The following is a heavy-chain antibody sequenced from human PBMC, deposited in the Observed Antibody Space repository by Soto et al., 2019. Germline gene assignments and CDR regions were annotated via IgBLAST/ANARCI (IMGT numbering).Heavy chain of an antibody. CDR2: ISSSSSYI. CDR1: GFTFSSYS. V-gene: IGHV3-21*01. Sequence: GGSLRLSCAASGFTFSSYSMNWVRQAPGKGLEWVSSISSSSSYIYYADSVKGRFTISRDNAKNSLYLQMNSLRAEDTAVYYCARAPSIAARYNAFDIWGQGTMVTVSS. J-gene: IGHJ3*02. D-gene: IGHD6-6*01. CDR3: ARAPSIAARYNAFDI.